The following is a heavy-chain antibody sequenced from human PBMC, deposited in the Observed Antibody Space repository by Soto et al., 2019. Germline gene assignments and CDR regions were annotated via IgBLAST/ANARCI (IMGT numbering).Heavy chain of an antibody. D-gene: IGHD6-19*01. V-gene: IGHV3-30*18. CDR2: ISYDGSNK. Sequence: GGSLRLSCAASGFTFSSYGMHWVRQAPGKGLEWVAVISYDGSNKYYADSVKGRFTISRDNSKNTLYLQMNSLRAEDTAVYYCAKDKMSGWYSRSFGMDVWGQGTTVTVSS. J-gene: IGHJ6*02. CDR3: AKDKMSGWYSRSFGMDV. CDR1: GFTFSSYG.